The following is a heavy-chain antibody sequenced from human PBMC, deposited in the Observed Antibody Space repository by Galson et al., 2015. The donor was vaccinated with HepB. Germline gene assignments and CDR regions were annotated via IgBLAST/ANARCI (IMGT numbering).Heavy chain of an antibody. CDR2: TYYRSKWYN. J-gene: IGHJ4*02. CDR3: SRGNYGSGGVPY. D-gene: IGHD6-25*01. CDR1: GDSVSSTSST. Sequence: CAISGDSVSSTSSTWVWVRQSPSRGLEWLGRTYYRSKWYNDYAVSVKGRITINPDTSKNQFSLELNSVTPEDTAVYYCSRGNYGSGGVPYWGREPWSPSPQ. V-gene: IGHV6-1*01.